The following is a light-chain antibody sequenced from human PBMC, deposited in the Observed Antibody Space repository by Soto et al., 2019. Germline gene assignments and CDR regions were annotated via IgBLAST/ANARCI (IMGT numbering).Light chain of an antibody. CDR1: SSDVGGYNY. CDR3: SSYTRSSTHV. Sequence: QSALTQPASVSGSPGQWITISCTGTSSDVGGYNYVSWYQQHPGKAPKLMIYDVSNRPSGVSNRFSGSKSGNTASLTISGLQTEDEADYYCSSYTRSSTHVFGTGTTLTVL. CDR2: DVS. V-gene: IGLV2-14*01. J-gene: IGLJ1*01.